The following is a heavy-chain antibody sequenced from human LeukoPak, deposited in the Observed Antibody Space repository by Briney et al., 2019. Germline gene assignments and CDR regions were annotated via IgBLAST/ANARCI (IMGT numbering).Heavy chain of an antibody. D-gene: IGHD1-1*01. V-gene: IGHV1-3*01. CDR3: ARNPSGTTNLDY. CDR1: GYTFTSYT. J-gene: IGHJ4*02. CDR2: INADNGTT. Sequence: ASVKVSCKASGYTFTSYTVYWVRQAPGQRLEWMGWINADNGTTQYSQNFQGRVTITRDTPASTAYMGLSSLRSEDTAVYYCARNPSGTTNLDYWGQGTLVTVSS.